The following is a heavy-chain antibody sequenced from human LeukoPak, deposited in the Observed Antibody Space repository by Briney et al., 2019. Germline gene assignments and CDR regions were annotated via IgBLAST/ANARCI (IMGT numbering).Heavy chain of an antibody. Sequence: SVKVSCKASGGTFSSYAISWVRQAPGQGLEWMGGIIPIFGTANYAQKFQGRVTNTADEATSTAYMELSSLRSEDTAVYYCARRPNYYDSSGYVGAFDIWGQGTMVTVSS. CDR3: ARRPNYYDSSGYVGAFDI. D-gene: IGHD3-22*01. J-gene: IGHJ3*02. V-gene: IGHV1-69*13. CDR1: GGTFSSYA. CDR2: IIPIFGTA.